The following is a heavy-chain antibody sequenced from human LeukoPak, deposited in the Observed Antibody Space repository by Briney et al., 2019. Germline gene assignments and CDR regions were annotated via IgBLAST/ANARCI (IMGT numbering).Heavy chain of an antibody. Sequence: GESLKISCKGSGYSFTSYWIGWVRQMPGKGLEWMGIIYPGDSDTRYSPSFQGQVTISADKSISTAYLQWSSLKASDTAMYYCARHISSTSSQNWFDPWGQGTLVTVSS. CDR3: ARHISSTSSQNWFDP. D-gene: IGHD2-2*01. CDR1: GYSFTSYW. V-gene: IGHV5-51*01. CDR2: IYPGDSDT. J-gene: IGHJ5*02.